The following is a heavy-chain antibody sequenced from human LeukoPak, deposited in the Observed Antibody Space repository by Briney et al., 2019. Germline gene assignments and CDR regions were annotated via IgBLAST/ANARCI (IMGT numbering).Heavy chain of an antibody. CDR3: ARETHSGRYSLDNWFDP. Sequence: NPSETLSLTCTVSDGSISTNYWSWIRQPAGKGLEWIGRIYASGSTNYKPSLTSRVTMSVDTSKNQFSLKLRSVTAADTAVYYCARETHSGRYSLDNWFDPWGQGTLVTVSS. D-gene: IGHD1-26*01. CDR2: IYASGST. V-gene: IGHV4-4*07. J-gene: IGHJ5*02. CDR1: DGSISTNY.